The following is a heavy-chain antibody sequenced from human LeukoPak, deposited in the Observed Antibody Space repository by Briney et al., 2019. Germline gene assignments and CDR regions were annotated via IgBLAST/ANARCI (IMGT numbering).Heavy chain of an antibody. J-gene: IGHJ3*01. CDR2: ISHTTSI. CDR3: AREKSPERKTWLQLGAFDV. D-gene: IGHD5-24*01. V-gene: IGHV4-59*11. Sequence: PSETLSLTCTVSGGSMSHPWTWIRQSPGQGLEWIGYISHTTSISYNTSLKSRVTLSIDTSKSLLSFQLTSVTAAYTAVYYWAREKSPERKTWLQLGAFDVWGQGTVVTVSS. CDR1: GGSMSHP.